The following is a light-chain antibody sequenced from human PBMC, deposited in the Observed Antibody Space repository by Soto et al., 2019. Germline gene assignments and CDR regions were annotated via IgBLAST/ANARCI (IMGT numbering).Light chain of an antibody. V-gene: IGLV2-14*01. CDR1: SSDVGGYKY. CDR2: NVS. CDR3: STYTSSSSYA. Sequence: QSALTEPACVSGSPGQSITISCTETSSDVGGYKYVSWYQQHPGKAPKLMIYNVSNRPSGVSIRFSGSKSGNTASLTISGLQAEDEADYYCSTYTSSSSYAFGTGTKVTVL. J-gene: IGLJ1*01.